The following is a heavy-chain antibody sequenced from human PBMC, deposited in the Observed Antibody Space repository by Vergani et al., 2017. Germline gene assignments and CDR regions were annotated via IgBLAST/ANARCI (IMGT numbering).Heavy chain of an antibody. D-gene: IGHD4-23*01. J-gene: IGHJ4*02. CDR2: ISAYNGNT. CDR3: ARRVKGYGGNSGGRMFDY. V-gene: IGHV1-18*01. Sequence: QVQLVQSGAEVKKPGASVKVSCKASGYTFTSYGISWVRQAPGQGLEWMGWISAYNGNTNYAQKFQGRVTMTTDTSTSTAYMELRSLRSDDTAVYYCARRVKGYGGNSGGRMFDYWGQGTLVTVSS. CDR1: GYTFTSYG.